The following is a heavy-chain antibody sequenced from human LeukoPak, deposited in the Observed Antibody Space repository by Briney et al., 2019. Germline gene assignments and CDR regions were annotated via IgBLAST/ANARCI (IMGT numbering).Heavy chain of an antibody. Sequence: GGSLRLSCAASGFTFSNYNINWVRQAPGKGLEWVSSISSSSSYIYYADSVKGRFTISRDNAKNSLYLQMNSLRAEDTAVYYCARDPAGTSYYDFWSGYYLDYWGQGTLVTVSS. J-gene: IGHJ4*02. CDR3: ARDPAGTSYYDFWSGYYLDY. CDR2: ISSSSSYI. V-gene: IGHV3-21*01. D-gene: IGHD3-3*01. CDR1: GFTFSNYN.